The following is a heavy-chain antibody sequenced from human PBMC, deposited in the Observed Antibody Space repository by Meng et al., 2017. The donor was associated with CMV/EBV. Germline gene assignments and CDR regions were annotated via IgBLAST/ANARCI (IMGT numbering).Heavy chain of an antibody. J-gene: IGHJ6*02. Sequence: GGSLRLSCTASGFTFRTAMNWVRPAPGQGLEGVSVISGSGVSRYYADSVKGRFTISRDNSRRTLYLQMNSLRAEDTAKYYCAKMRSLFCNSSTCYSAHAMDVWGQGTTVTVSS. CDR3: AKMRSLFCNSSTCYSAHAMDV. D-gene: IGHD2-2*02. CDR2: ISGSGVSR. V-gene: IGHV3-23*01. CDR1: GFTFRTA.